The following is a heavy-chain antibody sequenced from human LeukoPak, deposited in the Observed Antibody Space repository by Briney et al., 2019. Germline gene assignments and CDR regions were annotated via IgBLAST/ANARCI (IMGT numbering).Heavy chain of an antibody. CDR1: GFTCTSSA. CDR3: AAVPETTSSSWFLYYYGMDV. Sequence: GASVKVSCKASGFTCTSSAMQWVRQARGQRLEWIGWIVVGSGNTNYAQKFQERVTITRDMSTSTAYMELSSLRSEDTAVYYCAAVPETTSSSWFLYYYGMDVWGQGTTVTVSS. CDR2: IVVGSGNT. J-gene: IGHJ6*02. V-gene: IGHV1-58*02. D-gene: IGHD6-13*01.